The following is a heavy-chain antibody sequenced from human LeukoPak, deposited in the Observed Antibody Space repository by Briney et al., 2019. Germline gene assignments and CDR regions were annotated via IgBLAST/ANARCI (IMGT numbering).Heavy chain of an antibody. J-gene: IGHJ4*02. D-gene: IGHD3-22*01. Sequence: ASVKVSCKASGYTFINYYMHWVRQAPGQGLEWMGIINPSGGSTSYAQKFQGRVTMTRDMSTSTVYMELSSLRSEDTAVYYCARISPDSSGYYRNSFDYWGQGTLVTVSS. CDR1: GYTFINYY. CDR3: ARISPDSSGYYRNSFDY. CDR2: INPSGGST. V-gene: IGHV1-46*01.